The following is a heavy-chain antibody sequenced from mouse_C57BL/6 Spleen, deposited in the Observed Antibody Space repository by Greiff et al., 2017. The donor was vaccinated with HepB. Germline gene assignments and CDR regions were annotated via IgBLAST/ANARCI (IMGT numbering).Heavy chain of an antibody. J-gene: IGHJ2*01. CDR2: IDPSDSYT. CDR3: ARGTKDYFDY. CDR1: GYTFTSYW. Sequence: VKLQQPGAELVRPGTSVKLSCKASGYTFTSYWMHWVKQRPGQGLEWIGVIDPSDSYTNYNQKFKGKATLTVDTSSSTAYMQLSSLTSEDSAVYYCARGTKDYFDYWGQGTTLTVSS. D-gene: IGHD1-3*01. V-gene: IGHV1-59*01.